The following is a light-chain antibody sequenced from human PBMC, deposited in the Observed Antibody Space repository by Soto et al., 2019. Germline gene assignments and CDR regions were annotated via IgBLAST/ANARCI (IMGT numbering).Light chain of an antibody. Sequence: EIVMTQSPATLSVSPGERATLSCRASQRGGYNLAWYQQKPGQAPMLLISGAFTRPTGIPARFSGSVSGTEFTLPINSLQSEDFAIYYCQQHNNWPLTFGGGSTVEIK. CDR1: QRGGYN. CDR2: GAF. V-gene: IGKV3-15*01. CDR3: QQHNNWPLT. J-gene: IGKJ4*01.